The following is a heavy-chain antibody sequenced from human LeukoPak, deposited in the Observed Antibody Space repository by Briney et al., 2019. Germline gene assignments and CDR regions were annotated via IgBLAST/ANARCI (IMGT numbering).Heavy chain of an antibody. Sequence: GSLRLSCVASGFTFSSHWMTWVRQAPGKGLEWVANIKQGGSEKHYVDSVKGRFTISRDDAKNSLYLQMSSLRAEDTAVYYCAREGQGYGGKDYWGQGNRASVSS. CDR2: IKQGGSEK. V-gene: IGHV3-7*03. CDR1: GFTFSSHW. J-gene: IGHJ4*02. D-gene: IGHD1-26*01. CDR3: AREGQGYGGKDY.